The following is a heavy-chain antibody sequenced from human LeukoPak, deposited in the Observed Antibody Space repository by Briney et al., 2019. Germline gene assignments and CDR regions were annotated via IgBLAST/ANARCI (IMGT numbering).Heavy chain of an antibody. Sequence: GGSLRLSCAASGFTFSNYAMHWVRQAPGKGLEWVAVTSYDESNKYYADSVKGRFTISRDNSKNTLYLQMNSLRAEDTAVYYCARDPSSGYYYYFDYWGQGTLVAVSS. CDR2: TSYDESNK. CDR3: ARDPSSGYYYYFDY. V-gene: IGHV3-30*04. CDR1: GFTFSNYA. D-gene: IGHD3-22*01. J-gene: IGHJ4*02.